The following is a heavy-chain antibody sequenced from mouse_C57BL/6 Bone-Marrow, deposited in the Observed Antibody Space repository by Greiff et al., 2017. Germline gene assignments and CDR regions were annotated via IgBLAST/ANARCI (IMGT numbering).Heavy chain of an antibody. V-gene: IGHV3-8*01. Sequence: EVQLQESGPGLAKPSQTLSLTCSVSGYSITSDYLNWIRQFPGNKLEYMGYISYNGSTYYNPSLKSRISITRDTSKNQYYLQLKSVTTEDTATYYCARFYYAMDYWGQGTSVTVSS. CDR3: ARFYYAMDY. CDR1: GYSITSDY. CDR2: ISYNGST. J-gene: IGHJ4*01.